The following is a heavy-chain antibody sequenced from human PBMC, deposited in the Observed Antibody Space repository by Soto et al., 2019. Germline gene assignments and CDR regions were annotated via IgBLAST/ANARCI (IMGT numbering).Heavy chain of an antibody. CDR3: AREAVGFWSGYPY. CDR1: GYTFTSYA. CDR2: INAGNGNT. J-gene: IGHJ4*02. Sequence: GASVKVSCKASGYTFTSYAMHLVRQAPGQRLEWMGWINAGNGNTKYSQKFQGRVTITRDTSASTAYMELSSLRSEDTAVYYCAREAVGFWSGYPYWGQGTLVTVSS. V-gene: IGHV1-3*01. D-gene: IGHD3-3*01.